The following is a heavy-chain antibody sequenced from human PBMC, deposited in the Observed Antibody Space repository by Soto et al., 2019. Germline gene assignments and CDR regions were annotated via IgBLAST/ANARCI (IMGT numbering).Heavy chain of an antibody. D-gene: IGHD3-10*01. J-gene: IGHJ3*02. CDR3: ARGGRLWFGELLPNDAFDI. Sequence: ASVKVSCKASGYTFTSYDINWVRQATGQGLEWMGWMNPNSGNTGYAQKFQGRVTMTRNTSISTAYMELSSLRSEDTAVYYCARGGRLWFGELLPNDAFDIWGQGTMVTVSS. CDR2: MNPNSGNT. CDR1: GYTFTSYD. V-gene: IGHV1-8*01.